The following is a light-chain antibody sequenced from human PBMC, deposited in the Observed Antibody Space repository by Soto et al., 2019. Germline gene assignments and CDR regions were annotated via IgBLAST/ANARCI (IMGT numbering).Light chain of an antibody. V-gene: IGKV3D-20*02. Sequence: DIVLSQSPGTVSLSPGERATLSCRASQSVTSNYVAWYQQTPGQAPRLLVYHTSNRATGIPDRFSGSGSGTDFILTISSLEPEDFAVYYCQQSSNWPPEITFGQGTRLEIK. CDR2: HTS. CDR3: QQSSNWPPEIT. J-gene: IGKJ5*01. CDR1: QSVTSNY.